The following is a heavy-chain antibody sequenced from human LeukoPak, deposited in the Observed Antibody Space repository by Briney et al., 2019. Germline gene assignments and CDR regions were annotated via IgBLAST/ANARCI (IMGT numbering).Heavy chain of an antibody. V-gene: IGHV3-21*01. CDR2: ISSSSSYI. J-gene: IGHJ4*02. Sequence: GGSLRLSCAASGFTFSSYSMNWVRQAPGKGLEWVSSISSSSSYIYYADSVKGRFTISRDNARNPLYLQMNSLRAEDTAVYYCARRVVVVAARALDYWGQGTLVTVSS. D-gene: IGHD2-15*01. CDR3: ARRVVVVAARALDY. CDR1: GFTFSSYS.